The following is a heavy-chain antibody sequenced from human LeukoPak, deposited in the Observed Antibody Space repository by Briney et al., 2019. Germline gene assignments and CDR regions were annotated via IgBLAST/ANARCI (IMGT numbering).Heavy chain of an antibody. Sequence: PGGSLRLSCAASGFTVSSNYMSWVRQAPGKGLEWASYISSSSSTIHYADSVKGRFTISRDNAKNSLYLQMNSLRAEDTAVYYCARDLYPGYWGQGTLVTVSS. CDR1: GFTVSSNY. V-gene: IGHV3-48*01. CDR3: ARDLYPGY. CDR2: ISSSSSTI. D-gene: IGHD3-16*01. J-gene: IGHJ4*02.